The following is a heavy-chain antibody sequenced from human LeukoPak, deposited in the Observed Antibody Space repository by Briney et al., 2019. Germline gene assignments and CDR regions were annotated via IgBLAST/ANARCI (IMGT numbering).Heavy chain of an antibody. D-gene: IGHD3-22*01. Sequence: GGSLRLSCAASGFNFDDHGMSWVRQAPGKGLEWVSGINWNGGSTGYADSVKGRFTISRDNAKNSLNLQMNRLRAEDTALYYCARGYYYDSSGFAPLFDYWGQGSLVTVSS. CDR1: GFNFDDHG. J-gene: IGHJ4*02. CDR2: INWNGGST. V-gene: IGHV3-20*04. CDR3: ARGYYYDSSGFAPLFDY.